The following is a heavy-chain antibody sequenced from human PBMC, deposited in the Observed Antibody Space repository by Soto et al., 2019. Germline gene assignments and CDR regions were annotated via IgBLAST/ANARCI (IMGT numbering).Heavy chain of an antibody. J-gene: IGHJ6*02. CDR3: ARGATVTSNYNYGMDV. CDR2: TRDKPNSYTT. Sequence: GGSLRLSCAASGFTFSDHYMDWVRQAPGKGLEWVGRTRDKPNSYTTEYAASVKGRFTVSRDDSKNSLYLQMNSLKTEDTAVYYCARGATVTSNYNYGMDVWGRGTTVTVSS. D-gene: IGHD4-17*01. CDR1: GFTFSDHY. V-gene: IGHV3-72*01.